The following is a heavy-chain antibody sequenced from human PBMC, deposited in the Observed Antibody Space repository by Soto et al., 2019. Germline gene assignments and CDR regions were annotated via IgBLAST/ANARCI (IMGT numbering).Heavy chain of an antibody. J-gene: IGHJ5*02. CDR3: ARPIYDILTGSLHWFDP. D-gene: IGHD3-9*01. Sequence: PSETLSLTCTVSGGSISSSSYYWGWIRQPPGKGLEWIGSIYYSGSTYYNPSLKSRVTISVDTSKNQFSLKLSSATAADTAVYYCARPIYDILTGSLHWFDPWGQGTLVT. V-gene: IGHV4-39*01. CDR2: IYYSGST. CDR1: GGSISSSSYY.